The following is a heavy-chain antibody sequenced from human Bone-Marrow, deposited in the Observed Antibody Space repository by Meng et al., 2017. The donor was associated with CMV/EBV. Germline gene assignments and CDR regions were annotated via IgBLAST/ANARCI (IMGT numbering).Heavy chain of an antibody. Sequence: QVQLQQWGAGLLKPSETLSLTCAVYGGSFSVYYWSWIRQPPGKGLEWIGEINHSGSTNYNPSLKSRVTISVDTSKNQFSLKLSSVTAADTAVYYCARGSMRWFDPWGQGTLVTVSS. CDR3: ARGSMRWFDP. V-gene: IGHV4-34*01. CDR1: GGSFSVYY. J-gene: IGHJ5*02. CDR2: INHSGST.